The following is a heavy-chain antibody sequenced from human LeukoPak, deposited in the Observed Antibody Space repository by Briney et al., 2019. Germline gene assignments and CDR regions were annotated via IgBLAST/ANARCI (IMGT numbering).Heavy chain of an antibody. CDR2: ISSSSSTI. D-gene: IGHD3-16*01. CDR1: GFTFSSYS. CDR3: ARGQYDYVWGTQGQKSDP. Sequence: PGGSLRLSCAASGFTFSSYSMNWVRQAPGKGLEWVSYISSSSSTIYYADSVKGRFTISRDNAKNSLYLQMNSLRAEDTAVYYCARGQYDYVWGTQGQKSDPWGQGTLVTVSS. J-gene: IGHJ5*02. V-gene: IGHV3-48*01.